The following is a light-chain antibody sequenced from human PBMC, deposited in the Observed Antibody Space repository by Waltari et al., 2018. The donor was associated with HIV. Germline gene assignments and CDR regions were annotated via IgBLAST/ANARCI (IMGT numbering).Light chain of an antibody. CDR3: AAWDDRLSGRL. CDR1: NSNVRNNY. J-gene: IGLJ2*01. V-gene: IGLV1-47*01. CDR2: RNT. Sequence: QSLLAQPRSVSGTPGQRVNISCSGSNSNVRNNYVYWYQQVPGVAPKLLIYRNTHRPSGVPDRFSGSKSGTSASLAISGLRTEDEGDYYCAAWDDRLSGRLFGGGTKVTVL.